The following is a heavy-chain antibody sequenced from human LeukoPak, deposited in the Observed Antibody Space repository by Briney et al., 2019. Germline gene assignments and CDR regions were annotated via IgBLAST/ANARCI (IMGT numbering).Heavy chain of an antibody. CDR2: IWYDGSNK. CDR1: GFTFSSYG. Sequence: GGSLRLSCAASGFTFSSYGMHWVRQAPGQGLEGVAVIWYDGSNKYYADSVKGRFTISRDNSKNTLYLQMNSLRAEDTAVYYCASDRSDYYYDSSGPDPWGQGTLVTVSS. D-gene: IGHD3-22*01. J-gene: IGHJ5*02. V-gene: IGHV3-33*01. CDR3: ASDRSDYYYDSSGPDP.